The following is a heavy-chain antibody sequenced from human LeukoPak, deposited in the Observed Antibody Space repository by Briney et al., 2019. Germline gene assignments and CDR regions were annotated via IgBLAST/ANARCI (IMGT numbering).Heavy chain of an antibody. V-gene: IGHV3-23*01. CDR1: GFIFSSYA. CDR2: VSGRGGNT. CDR3: AKDEVVITTKTDY. D-gene: IGHD3-22*01. J-gene: IGHJ4*02. Sequence: GGSLRLSCAAAGFIFSSYAMGWVRQAPGKGQEWVSAVSGRGGNTKYADSVKGRFTISRDNSKNTLYLQMNSLRAEDTAVYYCAKDEVVITTKTDYWGQGTLVTVSS.